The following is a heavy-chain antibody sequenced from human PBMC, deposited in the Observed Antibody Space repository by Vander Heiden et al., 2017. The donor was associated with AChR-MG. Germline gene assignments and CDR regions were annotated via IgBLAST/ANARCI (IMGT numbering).Heavy chain of an antibody. V-gene: IGHV1-18*01. J-gene: IGHJ3*01. CDR1: GYTFTSYG. Sequence: QVQLVQSGAEVKKPGASVKVSCKASGYTFTSYGISWVRQAPGQGLEWMGWISAYSGNTKYAQTLQGRVTMTTDTSTSTAYMDLRSLRSGDTAVYYCATTLSASGSYYKHAFDFWGQGTMVTVSA. CDR2: ISAYSGNT. CDR3: ATTLSASGSYYKHAFDF. D-gene: IGHD3-10*01.